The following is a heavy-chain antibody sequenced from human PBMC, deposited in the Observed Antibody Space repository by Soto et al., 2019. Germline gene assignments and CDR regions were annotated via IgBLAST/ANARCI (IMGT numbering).Heavy chain of an antibody. CDR2: ISARGGSL. Sequence: EVHLLESGGGLVQPGGSLRLSCAASGFSFSSYAMVWVRQAPGKGLEWVSVISARGGSLYFADSVKGRFTISRDNSKNVLSLEMNSRRAEDTATYFCAKGSFEYSASVDNWGQGTLVVVSS. CDR3: AKGSFEYSASVDN. D-gene: IGHD5-12*01. V-gene: IGHV3-23*01. CDR1: GFSFSSYA. J-gene: IGHJ4*02.